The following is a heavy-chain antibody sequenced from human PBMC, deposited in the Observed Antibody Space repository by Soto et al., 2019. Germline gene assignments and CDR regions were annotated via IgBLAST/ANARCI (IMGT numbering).Heavy chain of an antibody. Sequence: VGSLRLSCAASGFTFSSYAMSWVRQAPGKGLEWVSAISGSGGSTYYADSVKGRFTISRDNSKNTLYLQMNSLRAEDTAVYYCAKDFHFNYGDYPGGYFDYWGQGTLVTVSS. CDR2: ISGSGGST. D-gene: IGHD4-17*01. CDR1: GFTFSSYA. V-gene: IGHV3-23*01. CDR3: AKDFHFNYGDYPGGYFDY. J-gene: IGHJ4*02.